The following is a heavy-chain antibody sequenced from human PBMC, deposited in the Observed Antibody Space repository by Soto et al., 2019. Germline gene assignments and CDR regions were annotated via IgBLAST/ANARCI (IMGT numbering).Heavy chain of an antibody. D-gene: IGHD1-1*01. Sequence: SETLSLTCTVSGGFISSYYWSWIRQPPGKGLEWIGYIYYSGSTNYNPSLKSRVTISVDTSKNQFSLKLSSVTAADTAVYYCARANELPPYYYYYMDVWGKGTTVTVSS. J-gene: IGHJ6*03. CDR3: ARANELPPYYYYYMDV. CDR2: IYYSGST. CDR1: GGFISSYY. V-gene: IGHV4-59*08.